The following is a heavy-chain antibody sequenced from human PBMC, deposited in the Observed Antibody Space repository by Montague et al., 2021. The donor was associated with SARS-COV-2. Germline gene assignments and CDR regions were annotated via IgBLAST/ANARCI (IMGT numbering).Heavy chain of an antibody. D-gene: IGHD3-3*01. J-gene: IGHJ3*01. V-gene: IGHV4-34*01. CDR2: INHTGSD. Sequence: SETLSLTCAVYSGSFNDYYWTWIRQPPGKGLEWIGEINHTGSDTYNPSLKSRVTLSVDTSKNQFSLKLQSVTAADTAVYYCARGQVTNFGMLIFIPAAGHLDGWGQGTSVTVSS. CDR3: ARGQVTNFGMLIFIPAAGHLDG. CDR1: SGSFNDYY.